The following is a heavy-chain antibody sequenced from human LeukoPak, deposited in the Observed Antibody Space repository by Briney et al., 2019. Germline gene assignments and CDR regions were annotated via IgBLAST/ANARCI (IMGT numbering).Heavy chain of an antibody. J-gene: IGHJ4*02. CDR2: ISGSDGST. V-gene: IGHV3-23*01. D-gene: IGHD2-15*01. CDR1: GFTFSNYA. Sequence: GGSLRLSCTASGFTFSNYAMSWVRQAPGKGLEWVSTISGSDGSTYYADSVKGRFTISRDNSKNTLYLQMNSLRVEDTAIYYCAKGRGYCTGGSCYPDYWGQGTLVTVSS. CDR3: AKGRGYCTGGSCYPDY.